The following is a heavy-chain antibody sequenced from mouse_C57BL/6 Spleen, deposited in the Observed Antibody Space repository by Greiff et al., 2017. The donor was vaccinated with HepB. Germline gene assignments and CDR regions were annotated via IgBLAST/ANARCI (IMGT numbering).Heavy chain of an antibody. CDR3: VRQGDTVVAYYFDY. CDR1: GFSFNTYA. V-gene: IGHV10-1*01. CDR2: IRSKSNNYAT. D-gene: IGHD1-1*01. J-gene: IGHJ2*01. Sequence: GGGLVQPKGSLKLSCAASGFSFNTYAMNWVRQAPGKGLEWVARIRSKSNNYATYYADSVKDRFTISRDDSESMLYLQMNNLKTEDTAMYYCVRQGDTVVAYYFDYWGQGTTLTVSS.